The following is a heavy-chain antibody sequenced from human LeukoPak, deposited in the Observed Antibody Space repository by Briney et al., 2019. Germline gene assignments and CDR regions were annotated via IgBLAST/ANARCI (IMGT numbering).Heavy chain of an antibody. CDR2: VIPTFGRA. D-gene: IGHD2-2*01. J-gene: IGHJ6*04. V-gene: IGHV1-69*06. Sequence: ASVKVSCTISGGTLRDSAITWVRQAPGQGLEWMGGVIPTFGRANYAQRFQGRVMITADMSTNIVYLELNGLRSEDTAVYYCARDGDAIVEGPSSSHRHSKGLDVWGKGTTVTVSS. CDR1: GGTLRDSA. CDR3: ARDGDAIVEGPSSSHRHSKGLDV.